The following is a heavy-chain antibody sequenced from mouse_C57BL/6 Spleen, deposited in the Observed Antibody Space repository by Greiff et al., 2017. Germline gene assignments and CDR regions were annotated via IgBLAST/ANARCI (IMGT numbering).Heavy chain of an antibody. Sequence: VQGVESGPELVKPGASVKISCKASGYAFSSSWMNWVKQRPGKGLEWIGRIYPGDGDTNYNGKFKGKATLTADKSSSTAYMQLSSLTSEDSAVYFCARNGYSYYFDYWGQGTTLTVSS. D-gene: IGHD2-3*01. CDR2: IYPGDGDT. CDR3: ARNGYSYYFDY. V-gene: IGHV1-82*01. CDR1: GYAFSSSW. J-gene: IGHJ2*01.